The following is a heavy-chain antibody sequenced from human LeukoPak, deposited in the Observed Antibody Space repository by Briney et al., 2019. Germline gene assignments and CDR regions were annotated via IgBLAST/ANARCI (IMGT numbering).Heavy chain of an antibody. CDR1: GYTFTSYG. J-gene: IGHJ4*02. D-gene: IGHD2-15*01. Sequence: GASVKVSCKASGYTFTSYGISWVRQAPGQGLEWMGWISAYNGNTNYAQKLQGRVTMTTDTSTSTAYMELRSLRSDDTAVYYCARDLYYCSGGSCYRPFDYWGQGTLVTVSS. CDR2: ISAYNGNT. CDR3: ARDLYYCSGGSCYRPFDY. V-gene: IGHV1-18*01.